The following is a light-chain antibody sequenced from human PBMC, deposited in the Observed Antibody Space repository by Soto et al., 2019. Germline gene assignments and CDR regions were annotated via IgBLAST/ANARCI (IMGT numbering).Light chain of an antibody. CDR2: GTS. CDR3: QQYNNWPPLT. V-gene: IGKV3D-15*01. J-gene: IGKJ5*01. Sequence: EKVITQSPATLSLSPGERATLSCRASQTVSRNLAWYQVKPGQSPRLLIYGTSSRATGIPARFSGSGSGTEFTLSISSLQSEDFAVYYCQQYNNWPPLTFGQGTRLEIK. CDR1: QTVSRN.